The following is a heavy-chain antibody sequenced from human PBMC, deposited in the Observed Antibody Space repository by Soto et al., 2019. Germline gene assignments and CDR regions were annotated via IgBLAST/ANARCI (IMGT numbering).Heavy chain of an antibody. D-gene: IGHD2-2*02. Sequence: QVQLVESGGGVVQPGRSLRLSCAASGFTFSTYGMHWVRQAPGKGLEWVAVISFDGSNKNYGDSVKGRFTISRDNSKNTLYLQMNSLRAEDTAVYYCAKDFSYCSSASCYTSWGQGTLVTVSS. CDR1: GFTFSTYG. J-gene: IGHJ5*02. CDR3: AKDFSYCSSASCYTS. V-gene: IGHV3-30*18. CDR2: ISFDGSNK.